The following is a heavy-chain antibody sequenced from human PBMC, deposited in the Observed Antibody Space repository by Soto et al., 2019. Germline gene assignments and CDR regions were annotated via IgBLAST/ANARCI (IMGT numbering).Heavy chain of an antibody. D-gene: IGHD3-3*01. CDR1: GYSFTSNW. CDR3: ARLARTILGTITLSPSGYFDN. Sequence: PGESLKISCKTSGYSFTSNWIGWVRQMPGKGLEWMGIIYPGDFDTRYSPSFQGQVSISADKSISTAYLQWSSLKASDTAMYYCARLARTILGTITLSPSGYFDNWGQGTLVTVSS. CDR2: IYPGDFDT. V-gene: IGHV5-51*01. J-gene: IGHJ4*02.